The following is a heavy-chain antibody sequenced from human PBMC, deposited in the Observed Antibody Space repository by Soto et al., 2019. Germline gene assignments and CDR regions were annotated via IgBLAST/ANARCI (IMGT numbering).Heavy chain of an antibody. CDR1: GFAFSGSA. J-gene: IGHJ6*02. V-gene: IGHV3-73*01. D-gene: IGHD4-4*01. CDR2: IRGISNSYAT. CDR3: ARDLATVITYYYYGMDV. Sequence: GGSLRLSCAASGFAFSGSALHWVRQASGKGLEWLGRIRGISNSYATSYASSVKGRFTISRDDSKNTLYLQMNSLRAEDTAVYYCARDLATVITYYYYGMDVWGQGTTVTVSS.